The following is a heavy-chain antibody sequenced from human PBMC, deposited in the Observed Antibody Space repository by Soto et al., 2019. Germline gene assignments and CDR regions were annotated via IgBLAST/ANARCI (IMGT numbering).Heavy chain of an antibody. V-gene: IGHV1-69*13. CDR3: AREIFGVIISGGRDAFDI. Sequence: SVKVSCKASGGTFSTYAISWVRQAPGQGLEWMGGIIPIFGTAKYAQKFQGRVTITADESTSTAYMELSSLRSEDTAVYYCAREIFGVIISGGRDAFDIWGQGTMVTVSS. CDR1: GGTFSTYA. J-gene: IGHJ3*02. D-gene: IGHD3-3*01. CDR2: IIPIFGTA.